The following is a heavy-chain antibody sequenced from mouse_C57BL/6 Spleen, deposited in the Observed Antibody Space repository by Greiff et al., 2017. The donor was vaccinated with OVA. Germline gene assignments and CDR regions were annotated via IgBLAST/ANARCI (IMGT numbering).Heavy chain of an antibody. V-gene: IGHV1-72*01. CDR2: IDPNSGGT. Sequence: QVQLQQSGAELVKPGASVKLSCKASGYTFTSYWMHWVKQRPGRGLEWIGRIDPNSGGTNYNEKFKSKATLTVDKPSSTAYMQLSSLTSEDSAVYYSARGVYYGNQYCFDYWGQGTTLTVSS. D-gene: IGHD2-1*01. J-gene: IGHJ2*01. CDR3: ARGVYYGNQYCFDY. CDR1: GYTFTSYW.